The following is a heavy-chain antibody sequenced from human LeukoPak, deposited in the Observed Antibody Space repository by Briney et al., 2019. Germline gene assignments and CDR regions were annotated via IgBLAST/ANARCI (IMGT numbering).Heavy chain of an antibody. J-gene: IGHJ4*02. V-gene: IGHV3-53*01. D-gene: IGHD3-10*01. CDR2: IYSGGST. CDR3: ARPGWRFGHYYFDY. CDR1: GSTVSSNY. Sequence: GGSLRLSCAASGSTVSSNYMSWVRQAPGKGLEWVSVIYSGGSTYYADSVKGRFTISRDNAKNSLYLQMNSLRAEDTAVYYCARPGWRFGHYYFDYWGQGTLVTVSS.